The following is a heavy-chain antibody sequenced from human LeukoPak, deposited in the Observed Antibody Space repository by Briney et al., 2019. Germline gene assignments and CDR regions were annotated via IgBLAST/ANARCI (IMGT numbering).Heavy chain of an antibody. CDR1: GYSFTSYW. V-gene: IGHV5-51*01. J-gene: IGHJ4*02. Sequence: GESLKISCKGSGYSFTSYWIGWVRQMPGKGLEWMGIIYPGDSDTRYSPSFQGQVTISADKSISTAYLQWSSLRASDTAMYYRARRYDYDFWSGYERGFDYWGQGTLVTVSS. D-gene: IGHD3-3*01. CDR3: ARRYDYDFWSGYERGFDY. CDR2: IYPGDSDT.